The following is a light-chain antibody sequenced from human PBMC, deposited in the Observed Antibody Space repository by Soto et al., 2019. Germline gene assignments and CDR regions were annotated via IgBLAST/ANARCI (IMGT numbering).Light chain of an antibody. J-gene: IGKJ2*01. CDR3: LQFDISPLYT. CDR2: GAS. Sequence: EILLTQSPGTLSLSPGERATLSCRASQSVSSSSLTWYQQKPGQAPRLLIYGASTRASGIPDRFSGRGSGTDFSLTISRLEPEDFAVYYCLQFDISPLYTFGQGTKVDIK. V-gene: IGKV3-20*01. CDR1: QSVSSSS.